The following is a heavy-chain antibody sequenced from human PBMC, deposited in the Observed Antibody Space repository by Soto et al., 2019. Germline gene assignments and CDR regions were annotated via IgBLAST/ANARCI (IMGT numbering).Heavy chain of an antibody. V-gene: IGHV3-23*01. CDR3: AKVEYCTNGVCFYYYYYGMDV. Sequence: PGGSLRLSCAASGFTFSSYAMSWVRQAPGKGLERVSAISGSGGSTYYADSVKGRFTISRDNSKNTLYLQMNSLRAEDTAVYYCAKVEYCTNGVCFYYYYYGMDVWGQGTTVTVSS. J-gene: IGHJ6*02. CDR1: GFTFSSYA. CDR2: ISGSGGST. D-gene: IGHD2-8*01.